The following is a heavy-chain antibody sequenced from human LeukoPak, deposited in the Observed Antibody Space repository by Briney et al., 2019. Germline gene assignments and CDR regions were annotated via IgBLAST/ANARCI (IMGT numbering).Heavy chain of an antibody. D-gene: IGHD3-9*01. Sequence: SETLSLTCTVSGGPISSYYWSWIRQPPGKGLEWIGYIYYSGSTNYNPSLKSRVTISVDTSKNQFSLKLSSVTAADTAVYYCARLRHYDILTGYFDGMDVWGQGTTVTVSS. CDR2: IYYSGST. V-gene: IGHV4-59*08. CDR3: ARLRHYDILTGYFDGMDV. CDR1: GGPISSYY. J-gene: IGHJ6*02.